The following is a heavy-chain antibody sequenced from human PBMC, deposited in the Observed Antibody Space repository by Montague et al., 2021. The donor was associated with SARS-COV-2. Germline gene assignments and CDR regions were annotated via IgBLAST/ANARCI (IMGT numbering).Heavy chain of an antibody. J-gene: IGHJ4*02. CDR2: INHRGTS. V-gene: IGHV4-34*01. D-gene: IGHD3-22*01. CDR3: ARGRQHFNMIVVVMTGGEYYLDY. Sequence: SETLSLTCAVYGGSFSDYYWSWIRQPPGKGLEWIGEINHRGTSKYNPSLKSRVSISLDTSKNQFSLYLSSVTAADTAVYYCARGRQHFNMIVVVMTGGEYYLDYGGQGTLVTVS. CDR1: GGSFSDYY.